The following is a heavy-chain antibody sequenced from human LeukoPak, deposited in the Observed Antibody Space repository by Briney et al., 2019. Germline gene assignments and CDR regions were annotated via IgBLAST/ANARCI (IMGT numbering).Heavy chain of an antibody. Sequence: WASVKVSCKASGYTFTGYHIHWVRQAPGQGLEWMGRINPYSGDTNFAQKFQGRVTMTRDTSITTAYMDLSSLTPDDTAVYFCARDQGSLTRSWYTGYWGQGTQATVSS. CDR2: INPYSGDT. V-gene: IGHV1-2*06. J-gene: IGHJ4*02. D-gene: IGHD6-13*01. CDR3: ARDQGSLTRSWYTGY. CDR1: GYTFTGYH.